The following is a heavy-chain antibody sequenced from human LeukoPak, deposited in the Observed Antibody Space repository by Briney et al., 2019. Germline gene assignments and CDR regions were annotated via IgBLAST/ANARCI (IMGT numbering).Heavy chain of an antibody. CDR1: GFSFTIYA. D-gene: IGHD4-23*01. V-gene: IGHV3-23*01. J-gene: IGHJ4*02. Sequence: DPGGSLRLSCAASGFSFTIYAMSWVRRAPGKGLEWVSAISPGGDTIYYLDSVKGRFTISRDNSKNTLYLQMNSLRAEDTAVCYCARRATVVGPAPFDHWGQGTLVTVSS. CDR3: ARRATVVGPAPFDH. CDR2: ISPGGDTI.